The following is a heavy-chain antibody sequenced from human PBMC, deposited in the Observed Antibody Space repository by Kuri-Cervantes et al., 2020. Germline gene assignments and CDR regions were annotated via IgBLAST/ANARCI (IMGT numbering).Heavy chain of an antibody. CDR1: GFSLSNERMG. Sequence: SGPTLVKPTETLTLTCTVSGFSLSNERMGVSWIRQPPGKALEWLAHSFSNDEKSYITSLKSRLTISKDTSKSQVVLTMTNMDPVDTATYYCARIREWTPSCGGDCNQRYWFDPWGQGTLVTVSS. CDR2: SFSNDEK. D-gene: IGHD2-21*02. V-gene: IGHV2-26*01. J-gene: IGHJ5*02. CDR3: ARIREWTPSCGGDCNQRYWFDP.